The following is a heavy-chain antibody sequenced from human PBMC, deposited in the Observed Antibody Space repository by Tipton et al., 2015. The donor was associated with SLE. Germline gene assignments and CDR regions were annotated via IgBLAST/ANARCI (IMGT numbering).Heavy chain of an antibody. V-gene: IGHV3-7*01. J-gene: IGHJ3*02. CDR1: GFTSSSYW. D-gene: IGHD3-22*01. Sequence: SLRLSCAASGFTSSSYWMSWVRQAPGKGLEWVANIRHDGSEKHYVDSVKGRFTISRDNAKNSLYLQMNSLRAEDTAVYYCARGGLYYYYSSGYYYVRDAFYIWGQGTMVTVSS. CDR3: ARGGLYYYYSSGYYYVRDAFYI. CDR2: IRHDGSEK.